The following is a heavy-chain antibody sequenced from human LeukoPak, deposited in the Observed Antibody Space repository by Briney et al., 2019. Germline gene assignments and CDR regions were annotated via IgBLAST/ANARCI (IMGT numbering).Heavy chain of an antibody. CDR3: ARAGGHDYGDPGDY. CDR2: INHSGST. Sequence: SETLSLTCAVYGGSFSGYYWSWIRQPPGKGLERIGEINHSGSTNYNPSLKSRVTISVDTSKNQFSLKLSSVTAADTAVYYCARAGGHDYGDPGDYWGQGTLVTVSS. D-gene: IGHD4-17*01. J-gene: IGHJ4*02. CDR1: GGSFSGYY. V-gene: IGHV4-34*01.